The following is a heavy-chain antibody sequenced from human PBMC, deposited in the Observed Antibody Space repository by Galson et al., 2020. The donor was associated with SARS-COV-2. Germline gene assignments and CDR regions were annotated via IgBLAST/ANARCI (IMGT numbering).Heavy chain of an antibody. Sequence: ASVKVSCKVSGYTLTELSMHWVRQAPGKGLEWMGGFDPEDGETIYAQKFQGRVTMTEDTSTDTAYMELSSLRSEDTAVYYCATGPAYYYDSSCYYRGGGHWFDPWGQGTLVTVSS. D-gene: IGHD3-22*01. CDR1: GYTLTELS. J-gene: IGHJ5*02. CDR2: FDPEDGET. V-gene: IGHV1-24*01. CDR3: ATGPAYYYDSSCYYRGGGHWFDP.